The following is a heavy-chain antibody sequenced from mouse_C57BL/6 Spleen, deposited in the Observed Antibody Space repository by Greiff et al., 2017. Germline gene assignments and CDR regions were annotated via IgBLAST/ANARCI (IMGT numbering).Heavy chain of an antibody. CDR1: GYTFTSYD. CDR3: ARPPYYGSSFYAMDY. D-gene: IGHD1-1*01. Sequence: QVQLQQSGPELVKPGASVKLSCKASGYTFTSYDINWVKQRPGQGLEWIGWIYPRAGSTKYNEKFKGKATLTVDTSSSTAYMELHSLTSEDSAVYFCARPPYYGSSFYAMDYWGQGTSVTVSS. J-gene: IGHJ4*01. CDR2: IYPRAGST. V-gene: IGHV1-85*01.